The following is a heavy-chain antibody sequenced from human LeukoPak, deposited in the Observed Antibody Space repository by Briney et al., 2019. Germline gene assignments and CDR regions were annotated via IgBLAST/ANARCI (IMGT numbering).Heavy chain of an antibody. CDR1: GFPFSSYW. Sequence: GGSLRLSCVASGFPFSSYWMTWVRQAPGKGLEWVANIKQDGSKKSYVDSVKGRFTISRDNAKNSLYLQMNSPRAEDTAIYYCTRVGYIDEGIDYWGQGTLVTVSS. V-gene: IGHV3-7*04. J-gene: IGHJ4*02. CDR2: IKQDGSKK. CDR3: TRVGYIDEGIDY. D-gene: IGHD5-24*01.